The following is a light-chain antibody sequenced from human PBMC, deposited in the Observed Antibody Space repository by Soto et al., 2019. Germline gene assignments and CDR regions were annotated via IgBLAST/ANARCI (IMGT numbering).Light chain of an antibody. V-gene: IGKV3-15*01. CDR2: GAS. J-gene: IGKJ5*01. CDR1: QSVTSN. CDR3: QQYNNWPPT. Sequence: EMVMTQSPATLSVSPGERATLSCRASQSVTSNLAWYQQKPGQAPRLLIDGASTRATGIPARFSGSGSGTKFTLPISSLQSEDFSVYYCQQYNNWPPTFGQATRLEIK.